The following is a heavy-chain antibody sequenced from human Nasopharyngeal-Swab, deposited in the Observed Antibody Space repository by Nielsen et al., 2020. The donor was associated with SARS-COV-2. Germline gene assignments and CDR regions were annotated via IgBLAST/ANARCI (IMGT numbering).Heavy chain of an antibody. J-gene: IGHJ6*02. D-gene: IGHD2-21*01. CDR3: AKAPYLRGLDV. V-gene: IGHV3-23*01. Sequence: GGSLRLSCAASGFTFSSYAMSWVRQAPRKGLEWVSIISGSGDTTYYADSVNDRFTISRDNSKNTLYLQMNSLRVEDTAVYYCAKAPYLRGLDVWGQGTTVTVSS. CDR2: ISGSGDTT. CDR1: GFTFSSYA.